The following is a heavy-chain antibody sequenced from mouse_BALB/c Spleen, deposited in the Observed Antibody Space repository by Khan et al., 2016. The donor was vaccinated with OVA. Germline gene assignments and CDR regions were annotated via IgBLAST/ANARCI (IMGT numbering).Heavy chain of an antibody. Sequence: EVELVESGGGLVQPGGSLKLSCATSGFTFSDYYMYWVRQTPEKRLEWVAYISNGGGSTYYPDTVKGRFTISRDNAKNTLYLQMSRLKSEDIAMYYCASRYYGYVWYFDVWGAGTTVTVCS. CDR3: ASRYYGYVWYFDV. CDR2: ISNGGGST. V-gene: IGHV5-12*02. J-gene: IGHJ1*01. CDR1: GFTFSDYY. D-gene: IGHD2-2*01.